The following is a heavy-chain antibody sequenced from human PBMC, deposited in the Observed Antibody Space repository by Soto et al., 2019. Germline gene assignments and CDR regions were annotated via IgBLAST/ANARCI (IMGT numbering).Heavy chain of an antibody. Sequence: GGSLRLCCAASGFTFSSYAMSWVRQAPGKGLEWVSSISGSGGSTYYADSVKGRFTISRDSSKNTLYLQMNSLRADDTAVYYCAKCGSYYYYYMDVWGKGTTVTVSS. V-gene: IGHV3-23*01. CDR1: GFTFSSYA. D-gene: IGHD2-21*01. CDR2: ISGSGGST. J-gene: IGHJ6*03. CDR3: AKCGSYYYYYMDV.